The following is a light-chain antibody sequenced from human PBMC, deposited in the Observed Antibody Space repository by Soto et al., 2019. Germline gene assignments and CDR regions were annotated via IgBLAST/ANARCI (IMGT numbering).Light chain of an antibody. Sequence: EIVMTQSPATLSVSQGERATLPCSASQTVSSNLAWYQQKPGQAPRLLIYGASTRATGIPARFSGSGSGTEFTLTISSLQSEDFAVYYCQQYNNWPPWTFGQGTKVEIK. CDR3: QQYNNWPPWT. V-gene: IGKV3-15*01. J-gene: IGKJ1*01. CDR2: GAS. CDR1: QTVSSN.